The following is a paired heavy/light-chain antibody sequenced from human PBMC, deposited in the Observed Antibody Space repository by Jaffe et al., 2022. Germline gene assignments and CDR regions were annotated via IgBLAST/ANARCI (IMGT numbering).Heavy chain of an antibody. D-gene: IGHD3-10*01. V-gene: IGHV3-49*04. CDR3: SRDGEYKYGSGSSISAY. CDR1: GFTFGYYS. J-gene: IGHJ4*02. CDR2: IRSKGYGGTT. Sequence: EVQLVESGGGLVQPGRSLRLSCTGAGFTFGYYSMSWVRQAPGKGLEWVGFIRSKGYGGTTDYAASVKGRFTISRDDSISVAYLQMNSLKTEDTAVYYCSRDGEYKYGSGSSISAYWGQGTLVTVSS.
Light chain of an antibody. CDR1: QSVGSN. Sequence: EIVMTQSPATLSVSPGERATLSCRASQSVGSNVAWYQQKPGQAPRLLIYGASTRATGIPARFSGSGSGTEFTLTISSLLSEDFAVYYCQQYNNWLWTFGQGTKVEIK. CDR3: QQYNNWLWT. V-gene: IGKV3-15*01. J-gene: IGKJ1*01. CDR2: GAS.